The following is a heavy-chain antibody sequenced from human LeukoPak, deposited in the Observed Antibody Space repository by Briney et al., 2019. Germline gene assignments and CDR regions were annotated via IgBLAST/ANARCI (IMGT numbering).Heavy chain of an antibody. CDR1: GGSISSDY. CDR2: MYYSGST. CDR3: ARGVSASTVYYFDY. Sequence: SETLSLTCIVSGGSISSDYWNWIRQPPGKGLEWIGYMYYSGSTNYNPSLKSRVTISVDTSKIQFSLKLSSVTAADTAVYYCARGVSASTVYYFDYWGQGTLVTVSS. D-gene: IGHD4-17*01. J-gene: IGHJ4*02. V-gene: IGHV4-59*01.